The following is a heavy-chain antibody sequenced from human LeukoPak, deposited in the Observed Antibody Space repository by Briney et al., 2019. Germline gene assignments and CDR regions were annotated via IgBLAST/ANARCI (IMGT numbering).Heavy chain of an antibody. D-gene: IGHD2-2*01. J-gene: IGHJ5*02. Sequence: GGSLRLSCSASGFTFSSYAMHWVRQAPGKGLEYVSAISSNGGSTYYADSVKGRFTISRDNSKNTLYLQMSSLRAEDTVVYYCVKGYCRRPSCRFAPGGQETLVTVSS. V-gene: IGHV3-64D*06. CDR2: ISSNGGST. CDR3: VKGYCRRPSCRFAP. CDR1: GFTFSSYA.